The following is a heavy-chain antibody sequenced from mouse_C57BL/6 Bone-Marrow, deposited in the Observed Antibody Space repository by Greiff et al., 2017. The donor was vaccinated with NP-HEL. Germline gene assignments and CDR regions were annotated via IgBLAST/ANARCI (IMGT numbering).Heavy chain of an antibody. CDR3: VRGGDY. J-gene: IGHJ4*01. CDR2: IRSKSSNYAT. CDR1: GFTFNTSA. V-gene: IGHV10-3*01. Sequence: EVQRVESGGGLVQPKGSLRLSCAASGFTFNTSAMHGVRQAPGKGLEGVARIRSKSSNYATYYAASVKDRFIISSDDSQRMLYLQMNNLETEETAMYYCVRGGDYWGQGTSVTVSS.